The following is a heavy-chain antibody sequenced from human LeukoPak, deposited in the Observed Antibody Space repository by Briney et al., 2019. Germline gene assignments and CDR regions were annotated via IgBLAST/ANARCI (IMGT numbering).Heavy chain of an antibody. CDR3: ARHRGAVAGFQRGLYH. CDR1: GGSFSGYY. Sequence: SETLSLTCAVFGGSFSGYYWSWIRQPPGKGLEWIGEINHSGSTNNNPSLKSRVTISVDTSKNQFSLKLSSVTAADTAVYYCARHRGAVAGFQRGLYHWGQGTLVTVSS. J-gene: IGHJ4*02. V-gene: IGHV4-34*01. D-gene: IGHD6-19*01. CDR2: INHSGST.